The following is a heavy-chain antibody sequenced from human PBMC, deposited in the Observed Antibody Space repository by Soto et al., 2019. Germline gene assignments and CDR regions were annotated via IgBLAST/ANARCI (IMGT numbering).Heavy chain of an antibody. V-gene: IGHV4-59*01. CDR3: AREGYSSGYYDYYGMDV. CDR2: IYYSGST. D-gene: IGHD3-22*01. Sequence: QVQLQESGPGLVKPSETLSLTCTVSGGSISSYYWSWIRQPPGKGLEWIGYIYYSGSTNYNPSLKSRVTISVDTSKNQFSLKLSSVTAADTAVYYCAREGYSSGYYDYYGMDVWGQWTTVTVSS. J-gene: IGHJ6*02. CDR1: GGSISSYY.